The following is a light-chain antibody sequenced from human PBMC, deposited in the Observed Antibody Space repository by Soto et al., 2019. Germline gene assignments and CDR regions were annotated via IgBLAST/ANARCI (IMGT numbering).Light chain of an antibody. CDR3: QQYNNWPPWA. CDR1: QSVSIN. Sequence: EIVMTPSPATLSVSPGERATLSCRASQSVSINLAWYQQKPGQAPRLLIYGAPTRATGIPARFSGSGSGTEFTLTISSLQSEDFAVYYCQQYNNWPPWAFGQGTKVDI. CDR2: GAP. V-gene: IGKV3-15*01. J-gene: IGKJ1*01.